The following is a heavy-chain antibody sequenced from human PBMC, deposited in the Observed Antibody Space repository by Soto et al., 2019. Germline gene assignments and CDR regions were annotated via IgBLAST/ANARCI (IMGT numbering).Heavy chain of an antibody. CDR3: AKGVPGIAVAGTGYFQH. CDR1: GYTFTSYY. D-gene: IGHD6-19*01. J-gene: IGHJ1*01. Sequence: QVQLVQSGAEVKKPGASVKVSCKASGYTFTSYYMHWVRQAPGQGLEWMGIINPSGGSTSYAQKFQGRVTMTRDTSTSTVYMELSSLRSEDTAVYYCAKGVPGIAVAGTGYFQHWGQGTLVTVSS. V-gene: IGHV1-46*01. CDR2: INPSGGST.